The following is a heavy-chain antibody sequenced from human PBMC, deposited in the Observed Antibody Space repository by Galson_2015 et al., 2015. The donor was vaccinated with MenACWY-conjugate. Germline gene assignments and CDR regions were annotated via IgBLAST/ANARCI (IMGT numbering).Heavy chain of an antibody. CDR1: GGSIYSRDHW. CDR2: IHHSETT. Sequence: ETLSLTCTVSGGSIYSRDHWWGWIRQPPGKGLEWIASIHHSETTHYSPSLKSRVSISVDTSKSQFSLKLSSVSTADTAVYYCARLPRGINLILEGSWGQGILVTVSS. V-gene: IGHV4-39*01. J-gene: IGHJ5*02. CDR3: ARLPRGINLILEGS. D-gene: IGHD3-22*01.